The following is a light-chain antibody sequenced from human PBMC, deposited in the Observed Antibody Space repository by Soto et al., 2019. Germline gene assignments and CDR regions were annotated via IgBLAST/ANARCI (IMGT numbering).Light chain of an antibody. V-gene: IGKV3D-20*02. Sequence: DIVLTQSPGTQSLSPGKRATLSCRASQSVSSSYLAWYQQKPGQAPRLIIYEASNRATGIPARFSGSGSGTDFTLTISSLEPEDFAVYYCQQHIGWPLTFGGGTKVDIK. CDR2: EAS. J-gene: IGKJ4*01. CDR1: QSVSSSY. CDR3: QQHIGWPLT.